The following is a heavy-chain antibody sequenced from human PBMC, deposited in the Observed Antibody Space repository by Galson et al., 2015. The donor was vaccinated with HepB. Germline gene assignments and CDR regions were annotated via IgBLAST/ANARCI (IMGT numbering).Heavy chain of an antibody. CDR1: AGTFSSYA. V-gene: IGHV1-69*06. Sequence: SVKVSCKASAGTFSSYAISWVRQAPGQGLEWMGGIIPIFGTANYAQKFQGRVTITADKSTSTAYMELSSLGSEDTAVYYCARPIAYSGSYYYIWFDPWGQGTLVTVSS. J-gene: IGHJ5*02. D-gene: IGHD1-26*01. CDR3: ARPIAYSGSYYYIWFDP. CDR2: IIPIFGTA.